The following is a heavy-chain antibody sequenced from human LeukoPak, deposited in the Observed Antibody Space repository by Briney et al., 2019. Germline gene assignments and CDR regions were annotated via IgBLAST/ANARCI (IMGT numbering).Heavy chain of an antibody. J-gene: IGHJ4*02. CDR1: GDSISGYY. CDR2: IYYSGST. V-gene: IGHV4-59*01. D-gene: IGHD6-13*01. CDR3: ARGVASSSWGI. Sequence: RSSETLSLTCTVSGDSISGYYWSWIRQPPGKGLEWIGSIYYSGSTNYNPSLKSRVTMSVDTSKNQFSLNLNSVTAADTAVYFCARGVASSSWGIWGQGTLVTVSS.